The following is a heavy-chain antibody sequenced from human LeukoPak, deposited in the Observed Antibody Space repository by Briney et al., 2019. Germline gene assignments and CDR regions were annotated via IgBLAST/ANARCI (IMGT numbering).Heavy chain of an antibody. V-gene: IGHV3-33*06. CDR1: GFTFSSYG. CDR3: AKGSGRRYFDWYSAY. CDR2: IWYDGSNK. Sequence: PGRSLRLSCAASGFTFSSYGMRWVRQAPGKGLEWVAVIWYDGSNKYYADSVKGRFTISRDNSKNTLYLQMNSLRAEDTAVYYCAKGSGRRYFDWYSAYWGQGTLVTVSS. D-gene: IGHD3-9*01. J-gene: IGHJ4*02.